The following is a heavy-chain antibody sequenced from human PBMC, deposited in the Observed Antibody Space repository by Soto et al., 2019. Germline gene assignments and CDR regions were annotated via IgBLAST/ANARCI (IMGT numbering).Heavy chain of an antibody. J-gene: IGHJ4*02. CDR1: GGSISSYY. CDR2: VYYGGST. D-gene: IGHD1-26*01. V-gene: IGHV4-59*01. CDR3: ARSKSGSYFRY. Sequence: SETLSLTCTVSGGSISSYYWSWIRQPPGKGLEWIGYVYYGGSTNYNPSLKSRVTISVDTSKNQFSLKLSSVTAADTAVYYCARSKSGSYFRYWGQGTLVTVSS.